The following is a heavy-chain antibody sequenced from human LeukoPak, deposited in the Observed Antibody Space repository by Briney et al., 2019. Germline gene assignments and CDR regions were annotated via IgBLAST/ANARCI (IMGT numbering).Heavy chain of an antibody. Sequence: ASVKVSCKASGYTFTSYGISWVRQAPGQGLEWMGWISAYNGNTNYAQKPQGRVTMTTDTSTSTAYMELRSLRSDDTATYYCARAPIAGSGGSCSSGGILRRDYWGQEPWSPSPQ. CDR3: ARAPIAGSGGSCSSGGILRRDY. D-gene: IGHD2-15*01. V-gene: IGHV1-18*01. CDR1: GYTFTSYG. J-gene: IGHJ4*01. CDR2: ISAYNGNT.